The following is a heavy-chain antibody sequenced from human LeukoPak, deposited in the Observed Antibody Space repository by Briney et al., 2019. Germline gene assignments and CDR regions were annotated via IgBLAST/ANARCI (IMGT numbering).Heavy chain of an antibody. Sequence: XASGFTFSXXXXXWVXXAPGXXXEWVSSISSSSSYIYYADSMRGRFTISRDNAKNSLYLQMSSLRAEDTAVYYCASAWEFAYPWGQGTLVTVSS. CDR1: GFTFSXXX. J-gene: IGHJ5*02. D-gene: IGHD3-10*01. V-gene: IGHV3-21*01. CDR3: ASAWEFAYP. CDR2: ISSSSSYI.